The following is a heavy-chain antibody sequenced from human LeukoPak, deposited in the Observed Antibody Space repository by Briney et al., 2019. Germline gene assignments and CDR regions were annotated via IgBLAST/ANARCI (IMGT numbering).Heavy chain of an antibody. CDR3: ARATWIQLPDY. D-gene: IGHD5-18*01. Sequence: PGGSLRLSCAASGFTFSNYGLHWVRQAPGKGLEWLAVMWFDGSHKYYADSVKGRFTISRDNSKSMLYLQMNSLRAEDTAVYYCARATWIQLPDYWGQGTLVTVSS. CDR2: MWFDGSHK. V-gene: IGHV3-33*01. CDR1: GFTFSNYG. J-gene: IGHJ4*02.